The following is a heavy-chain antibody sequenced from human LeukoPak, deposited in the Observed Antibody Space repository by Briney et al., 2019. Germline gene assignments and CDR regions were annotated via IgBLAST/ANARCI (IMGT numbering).Heavy chain of an antibody. V-gene: IGHV3-23*01. CDR1: GFTFTNYA. CDR3: AKEIAAIGLPAVDY. CDR2: ISSDGGT. J-gene: IGHJ4*02. D-gene: IGHD6-13*01. Sequence: GGSLRLSCAASGFTFTNYAMSWVRQAPGKGLEWVSGISSDGGTFFPDSVKGRFTISRDNSKNMLYLQMNSLGAADTAIYYCAKEIAAIGLPAVDYWGQGTLVTVSS.